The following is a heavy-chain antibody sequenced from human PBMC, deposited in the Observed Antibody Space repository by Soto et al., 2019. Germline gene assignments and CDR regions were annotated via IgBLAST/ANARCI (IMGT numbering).Heavy chain of an antibody. CDR1: GGTFSSYA. CDR3: ARDRHYYDSSGYSGCFDY. D-gene: IGHD3-22*01. Sequence: SVKVSCKASGGTFSSYAISWVRQAPGQGLEWMGGIIPIFGTANYAQKFQGRVTITADESTSTAYMELGSLRSEDTAVYYCARDRHYYDSSGYSGCFDYWGQGTLVTVSS. J-gene: IGHJ4*02. CDR2: IIPIFGTA. V-gene: IGHV1-69*13.